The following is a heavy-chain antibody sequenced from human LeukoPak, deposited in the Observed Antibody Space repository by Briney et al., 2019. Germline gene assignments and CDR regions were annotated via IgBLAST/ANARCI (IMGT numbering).Heavy chain of an antibody. CDR1: GFTFSIYG. D-gene: IGHD2-21*02. CDR3: AREIGVVTAMGYFDY. V-gene: IGHV3-33*01. Sequence: PGRSLRLSCAASGFTFSIYGMHWVRQAPGKGLEWVAVIWNDGSNKYYADSVKGRFTISRDNSKNTLYLQMNSLRAEDTAVYSCAREIGVVTAMGYFDYWGQGTLVTVSS. CDR2: IWNDGSNK. J-gene: IGHJ4*02.